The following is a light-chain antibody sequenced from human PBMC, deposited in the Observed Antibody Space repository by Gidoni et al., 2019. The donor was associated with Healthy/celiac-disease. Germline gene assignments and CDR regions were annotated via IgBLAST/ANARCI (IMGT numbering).Light chain of an antibody. Sequence: IQLTQSPSSLSASVGDRVTITCRASHGISSYLAWYQQKPGKAPKLLIYAASTLQSGVPSRFSGSASGTDFTLTISSLQPEDFATYYCQQLNSYSPTFGPGTKVDIK. CDR3: QQLNSYSPT. J-gene: IGKJ3*01. V-gene: IGKV1-9*01. CDR1: HGISSY. CDR2: AAS.